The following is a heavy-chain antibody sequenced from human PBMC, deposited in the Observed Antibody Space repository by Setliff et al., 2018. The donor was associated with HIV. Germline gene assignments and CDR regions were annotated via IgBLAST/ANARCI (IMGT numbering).Heavy chain of an antibody. CDR1: GGSVINDGYN. CDR3: AREVLPVIGGRGWFDP. J-gene: IGHJ5*01. CDR2: VSYTGNT. V-gene: IGHV4-31*03. Sequence: SETLSLTCNVSGGSVINDGYNWCWIRQRPGKGLQWIACVSYTGNTYHNPSLKSRLTILVHTSKSYFSLSLTPVTAADAAVYFCAREVLPVIGGRGWFDPWGQGTLVTVSS. D-gene: IGHD1-26*01.